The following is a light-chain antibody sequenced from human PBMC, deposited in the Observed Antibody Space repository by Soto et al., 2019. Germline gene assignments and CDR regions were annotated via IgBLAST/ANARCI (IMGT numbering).Light chain of an antibody. CDR1: QSVGTN. Sequence: EIVMPQSPAALSLSPGERATLSCRASQSVGTNLAWYQQKPGQAPRPLIYSASARATDVPARFSGSGSGTEFTLTISSLQSEDFAVYYCQQYRDWAPITFGGGTKVDIK. V-gene: IGKV3-15*01. CDR3: QQYRDWAPIT. CDR2: SAS. J-gene: IGKJ4*01.